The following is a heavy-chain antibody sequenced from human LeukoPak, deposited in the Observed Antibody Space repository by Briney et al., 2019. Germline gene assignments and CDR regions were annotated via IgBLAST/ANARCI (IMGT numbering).Heavy chain of an antibody. V-gene: IGHV4-59*08. CDR2: IYYSGST. Sequence: SETLSLTCAVYGGSFSGYYWSWIRQPPGKGLEWIGYIYYSGSTNYNPSLKSRVTISVDTSKNQFSLKLSSVTAADTAVYYCARHAVYAGSGWAFDYWGQGTLVTVSS. D-gene: IGHD6-19*01. CDR1: GGSFSGYY. J-gene: IGHJ4*02. CDR3: ARHAVYAGSGWAFDY.